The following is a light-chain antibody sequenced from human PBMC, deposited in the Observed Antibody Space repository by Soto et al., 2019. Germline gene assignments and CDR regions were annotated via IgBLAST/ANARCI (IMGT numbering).Light chain of an antibody. Sequence: DIVMTQSPASLAVSLGERATINCKSSQSVLYSSNNKNCLAWYQQKPGQPPKLLIYWASTRESGVPDRFSGSGSQTDFTLTISSLQSEDVAVYYCQQYYSSPVAFGQGTKLEIK. CDR1: QSVLYSSNNKNC. CDR3: QQYYSSPVA. CDR2: WAS. V-gene: IGKV4-1*01. J-gene: IGKJ2*01.